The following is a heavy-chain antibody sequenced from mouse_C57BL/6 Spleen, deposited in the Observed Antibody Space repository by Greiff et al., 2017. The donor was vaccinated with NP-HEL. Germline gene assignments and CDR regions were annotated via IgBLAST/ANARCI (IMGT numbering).Heavy chain of an antibody. D-gene: IGHD1-1*01. CDR2: ISSGGDYI. V-gene: IGHV5-9-1*02. CDR1: GFTFSSYA. Sequence: EVQVVESGEGLVKPGGSLKLSCAASGFTFSSYAMSWVRQTPEKRLEWVAYISSGGDYIYYADTVKGRFTISRDNARNTLYLQMSSLKSEDTAMYYCTREGHYYGSPYAMDYWGQGTSVTVSS. J-gene: IGHJ4*01. CDR3: TREGHYYGSPYAMDY.